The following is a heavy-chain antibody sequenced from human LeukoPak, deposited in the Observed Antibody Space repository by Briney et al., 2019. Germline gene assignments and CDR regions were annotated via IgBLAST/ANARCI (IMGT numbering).Heavy chain of an antibody. CDR2: ISANNGNT. J-gene: IGHJ5*02. Sequence: ASVTVSFTASGYSFTIFGISWVRQAPGQGLEWMGWISANNGNTNYAQNLQGRVTMTTDTSTSTAYMELRSLRSDDTAVYYCARVGVVVPAAWFDPWGQGTLVTVSS. CDR1: GYSFTIFG. V-gene: IGHV1-18*01. CDR3: ARVGVVVPAAWFDP. D-gene: IGHD2-2*01.